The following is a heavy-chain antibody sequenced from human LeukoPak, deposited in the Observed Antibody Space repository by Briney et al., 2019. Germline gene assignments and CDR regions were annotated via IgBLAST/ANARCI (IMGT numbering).Heavy chain of an antibody. Sequence: SLRLSCTGSGFTFGDYAMTWVRQAPGKGLEWVGFIRSKAYGGTTEYAASVKGRFTISRDDSQSIAYLQMNSLKTEDTAVYYCTRSGSGGSCFSCWFDPWGQGTLVTVSS. V-gene: IGHV3-49*04. CDR3: TRSGSGGSCFSCWFDP. J-gene: IGHJ5*02. CDR2: IRSKAYGGTT. D-gene: IGHD2-15*01. CDR1: GFTFGDYA.